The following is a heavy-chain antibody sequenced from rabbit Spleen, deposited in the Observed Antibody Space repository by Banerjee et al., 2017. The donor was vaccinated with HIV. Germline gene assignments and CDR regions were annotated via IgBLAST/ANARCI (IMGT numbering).Heavy chain of an antibody. CDR2: INASTGKP. CDR1: GFSFNNNYY. CDR3: ARDLVGVIGWNFIL. J-gene: IGHJ4*01. V-gene: IGHV1S40*01. Sequence: QSLEESGGGLVQPEGSLTLTCTASGFSFNNNYYMCWVRQAPGKGLEWIACINASTGKPVYATWASGRFTISKTSSTTVTLQMTSLTIADTATYFCARDLVGVIGWNFILWGPGTLVTVS. D-gene: IGHD1-1*01.